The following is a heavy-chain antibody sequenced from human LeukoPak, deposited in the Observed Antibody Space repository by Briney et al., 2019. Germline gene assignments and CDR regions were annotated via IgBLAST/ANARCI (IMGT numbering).Heavy chain of an antibody. CDR3: ARRRGYYYDYWFDP. J-gene: IGHJ5*02. CDR2: IYSSGDT. V-gene: IGHV4-4*09. Sequence: SETLSLTCTVSGGSISSYYWTWIRQPPGKGLEWIGYIYSSGDTNYNPSLQSRVTISLDTSKNQFSLKLSSVTAADTAVYYCARRRGYYYDYWFDPWGQGTLVTVSS. CDR1: GGSISSYY. D-gene: IGHD3-22*01.